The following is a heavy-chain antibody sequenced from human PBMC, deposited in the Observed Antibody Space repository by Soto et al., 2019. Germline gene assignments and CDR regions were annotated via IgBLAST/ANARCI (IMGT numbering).Heavy chain of an antibody. V-gene: IGHV3-23*01. CDR3: AKETYEGDAFDI. CDR2: ISGSGGST. CDR1: GFTFSSYA. Sequence: GGSLRLSCAAYGFTFSSYAMSWVRQAPGKGLEWVSAISGSGGSTYYAHAVKGRFTISRENSKNTLCLPMNSLRAEDTAVYYCAKETYEGDAFDIWGQGTMVTVSS. J-gene: IGHJ3*02. D-gene: IGHD3-22*01.